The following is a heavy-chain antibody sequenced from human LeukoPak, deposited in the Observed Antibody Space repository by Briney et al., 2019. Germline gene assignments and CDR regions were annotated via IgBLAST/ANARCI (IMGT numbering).Heavy chain of an antibody. CDR1: GFILSNYA. J-gene: IGHJ5*02. CDR3: VRIPNGANFPNWFDP. CDR2: ISGNGNDM. V-gene: IGHV3-21*01. Sequence: GGSLRLSCAASGFILSNYAMNWVRRAPAKGLEWVSSISGNGNDMNYGDSVKGRFTISRDNTRNSLYLQMDSLRVEDTAIYYCVRIPNGANFPNWFDPWGQGTLVTVSS. D-gene: IGHD4/OR15-4a*01.